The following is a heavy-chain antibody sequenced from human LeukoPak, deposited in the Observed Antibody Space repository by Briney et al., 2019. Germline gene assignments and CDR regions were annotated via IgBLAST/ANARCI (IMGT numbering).Heavy chain of an antibody. V-gene: IGHV4-4*07. J-gene: IGHJ3*02. CDR3: ARDPGGYSQGAGAFDI. Sequence: PSETLSLTCTVSGGSISSYYWSWIRQPAGKGLEWIGRIYTSGSTNYNPSLKSRVTMSVDTSENQFSLKLSSVTAADTAVYYCARDPGGYSQGAGAFDIWGQGTMVTVSS. CDR2: IYTSGST. CDR1: GGSISSYY. D-gene: IGHD5-18*01.